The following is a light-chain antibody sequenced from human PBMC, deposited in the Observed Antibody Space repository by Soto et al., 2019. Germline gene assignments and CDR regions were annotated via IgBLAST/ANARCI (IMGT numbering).Light chain of an antibody. V-gene: IGLV3-21*04. CDR1: NIGSKS. CDR3: QVWDSSSDHMV. CDR2: YDS. Sequence: YELTQPPSVSVAPGKTARITCCGNNIGSKSVHWYQQKPGQAPVLVIYYDSDRPSGIPERFSGSNSGNTATLTISRVEAGDEADYYCQVWDSSSDHMVFGGGTKVTVL. J-gene: IGLJ2*01.